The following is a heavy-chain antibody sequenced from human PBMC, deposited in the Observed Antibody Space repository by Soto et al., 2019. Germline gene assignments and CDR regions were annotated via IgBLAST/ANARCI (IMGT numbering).Heavy chain of an antibody. CDR3: TRQKFGAGRVGVWY. D-gene: IGHD2-21*01. V-gene: IGHV1-69*02. CDR1: GGTSAIYT. Sequence: QVQVVQSGAEVKRPGSSLKVSCETSGGTSAIYTITWVRQAPGQGLQWMGRIVPTLHVTNYAQEFQGRLTIAASTSTTTVQLELSGLTSEVAAMYCCTRQKFGAGRVGVWYWGQGTLVIVSS. CDR2: IVPTLHVT. J-gene: IGHJ4*02.